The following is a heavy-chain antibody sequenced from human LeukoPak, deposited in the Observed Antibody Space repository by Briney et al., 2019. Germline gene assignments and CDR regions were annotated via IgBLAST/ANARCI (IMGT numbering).Heavy chain of an antibody. CDR1: GGSISSSSYY. V-gene: IGHV4-39*07. J-gene: IGHJ3*02. Sequence: PSETLSLTCTVSGGSISSSSYYWGWIRQPPGKGLEWIGSIYYSGSAYYNPSLKSRVTISVDTSKNQFSLKLSSVTAADTAVYYCAREGGEQWLVRGGAFDIWGQGTMVTVSS. CDR3: AREGGEQWLVRGGAFDI. D-gene: IGHD6-19*01. CDR2: IYYSGSA.